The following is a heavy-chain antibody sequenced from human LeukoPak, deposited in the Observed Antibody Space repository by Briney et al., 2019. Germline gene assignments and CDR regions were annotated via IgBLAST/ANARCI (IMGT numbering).Heavy chain of an antibody. D-gene: IGHD2-2*01. CDR3: ARHRRTKTHRYYYGMDV. Sequence: GESLKISCKGSGYSFINYWIGWVRQMPGKGLEWMGIIFPGDSHARYSPSFQGQVTISADTSIRTAYLQLSSLKASDTAMYYCARHRRTKTHRYYYGMDVWGQGTTVTVSS. J-gene: IGHJ6*02. CDR1: GYSFINYW. V-gene: IGHV5-51*01. CDR2: IFPGDSHA.